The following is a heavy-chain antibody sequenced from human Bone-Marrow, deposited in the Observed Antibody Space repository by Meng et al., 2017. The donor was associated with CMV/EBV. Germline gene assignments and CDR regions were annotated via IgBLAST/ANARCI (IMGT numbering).Heavy chain of an antibody. CDR2: IKSKTDGGTT. CDR3: TTDWHCSSTSCYPFAY. J-gene: IGHJ4*02. Sequence: GESLKISCAGSGFTFSSHWMSWVRQAPGKGLEWVGRIKSKTDGGTTDYAAPVKGRFTISRDDSKNTLYLQMNSLKTEDTAVYYCTTDWHCSSTSCYPFAYWGQGTLVAVSS. V-gene: IGHV3-15*01. D-gene: IGHD2-2*01. CDR1: GFTFSSHW.